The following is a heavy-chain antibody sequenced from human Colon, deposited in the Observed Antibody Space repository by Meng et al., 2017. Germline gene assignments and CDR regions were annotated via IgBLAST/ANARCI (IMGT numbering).Heavy chain of an antibody. D-gene: IGHD3-16*02. V-gene: IGHV4-39*05. CDR2: ISERGLT. J-gene: IGHJ4*02. Sequence: LDAGLRPVNPLVAPFTRWTSACDSVTISSTYWGWLRPPRGTALEWIASISERGLTYYDHSRTSRVTISADTAKNHFSLWLTSFTAAVTAVYYWVHYIRFGEAIVPPGSANWGQGTLVTVSS. CDR3: VHYIRFGEAIVPPGSAN. CDR1: CDSVTISSTY.